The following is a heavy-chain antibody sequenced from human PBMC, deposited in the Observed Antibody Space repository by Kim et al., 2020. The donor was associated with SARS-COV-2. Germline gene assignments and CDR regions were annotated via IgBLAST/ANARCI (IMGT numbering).Heavy chain of an antibody. CDR2: INYKGST. J-gene: IGHJ6*02. D-gene: IGHD4-17*01. V-gene: IGHV4-59*13. CDR1: GDSISTYY. CDR3: ARLALLPPAQDYALDV. Sequence: SETLSLTCTVSGDSISTYYWSWIRQTPAMGLEWIGYINYKGSTRKNPSLESRITMSIDTSMNQFSLKLMSVTAADTSVYYCARLALLPPAQDYALDVWGQGTTVTVSS.